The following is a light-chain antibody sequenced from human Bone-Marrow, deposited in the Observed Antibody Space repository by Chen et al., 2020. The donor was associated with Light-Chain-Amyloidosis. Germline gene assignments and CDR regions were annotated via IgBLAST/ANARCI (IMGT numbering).Light chain of an antibody. CDR2: GNSDGSH. Sequence: QLVLTQSPSASASLGASVKLTCSLSSGHSSYAIAWHQQQPEKGPRFLMKGNSDGSHNKGDGIPDRFSGSSSGAERYLTISRLQSEDEADYYCQTWGTGMVFGGGTKLTVL. V-gene: IGLV4-69*01. CDR3: QTWGTGMV. J-gene: IGLJ2*01. CDR1: SGHSSYA.